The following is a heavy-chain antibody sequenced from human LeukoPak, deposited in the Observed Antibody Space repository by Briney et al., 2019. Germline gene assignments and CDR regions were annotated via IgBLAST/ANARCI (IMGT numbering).Heavy chain of an antibody. CDR2: ISSSSSYI. J-gene: IGHJ5*02. Sequence: GGSLRLSCAASGFTFSSYSMNWVRQAPGKGLEWVSSISSSSSYIYYADSVKGRFTISRDNAKNSLYLQMNSLRAEDTAVYYCARGAYDILTGYYRYNWFDPGAREPWSPSPQ. CDR3: ARGAYDILTGYYRYNWFDP. D-gene: IGHD3-9*01. CDR1: GFTFSSYS. V-gene: IGHV3-21*01.